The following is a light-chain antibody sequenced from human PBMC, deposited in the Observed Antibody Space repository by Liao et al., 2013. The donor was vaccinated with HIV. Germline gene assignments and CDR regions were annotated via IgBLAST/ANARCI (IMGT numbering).Light chain of an antibody. CDR1: ALPKQY. V-gene: IGLV3-25*02. Sequence: SYELTQPPSVSVSPGQTARITCSGDALPKQYAYWYQQKPGQAPVMVIYKDSERPSGIPERFSGSSSGNTATLTITRVESSDEADFYCQVWDGSSDQQVFGGGTRLTVL. CDR3: QVWDGSSDQQV. J-gene: IGLJ3*02. CDR2: KDS.